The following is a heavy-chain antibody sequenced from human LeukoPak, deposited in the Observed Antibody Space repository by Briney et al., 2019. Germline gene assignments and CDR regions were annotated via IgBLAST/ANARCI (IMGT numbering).Heavy chain of an antibody. Sequence: ASVKVSCKASGYTFTSYAMHWVRQAPGQRLEWMGWINAGNGNTKYSQKFQGRVTITRDTSASTAYMELSSLRSEDTAVYYCARGRPYNSNDGGGFDYWGQGTLVTVSS. V-gene: IGHV1-3*01. D-gene: IGHD1-20*01. CDR1: GYTFTSYA. CDR2: INAGNGNT. CDR3: ARGRPYNSNDGGGFDY. J-gene: IGHJ4*02.